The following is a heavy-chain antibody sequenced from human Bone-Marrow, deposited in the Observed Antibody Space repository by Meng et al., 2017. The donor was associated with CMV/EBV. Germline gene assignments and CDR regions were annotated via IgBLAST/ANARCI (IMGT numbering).Heavy chain of an antibody. Sequence: GESLKISCAASGLSFSGYWMSWVRQAPGKGLEWVANIKQEGSEKYYVDSVRGRFTVSRDNAKNSLYLQMNSLRAEDTAVYYCATSQIFGQMLSPWEAFDIWGQGTLVNVAS. D-gene: IGHD2-2*01. J-gene: IGHJ3*02. CDR2: IKQEGSEK. CDR1: GLSFSGYW. V-gene: IGHV3-7*01. CDR3: ATSQIFGQMLSPWEAFDI.